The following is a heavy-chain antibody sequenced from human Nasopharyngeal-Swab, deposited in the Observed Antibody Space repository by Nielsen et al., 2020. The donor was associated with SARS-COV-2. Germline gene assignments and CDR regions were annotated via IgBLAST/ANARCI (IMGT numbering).Heavy chain of an antibody. V-gene: IGHV3-43*01. J-gene: IGHJ3*02. CDR2: ISWDGGST. Sequence: GESLKISCAASGFTFDDYTMHWVRQAPGKGLEWVSLISWDGGSTYYADSVKGRFTISRDNAKNSLYLQMNSLRAEDTALYYCAKALMGWELGTAFDIWGQGTMVTVSS. CDR1: GFTFDDYT. D-gene: IGHD1-26*01. CDR3: AKALMGWELGTAFDI.